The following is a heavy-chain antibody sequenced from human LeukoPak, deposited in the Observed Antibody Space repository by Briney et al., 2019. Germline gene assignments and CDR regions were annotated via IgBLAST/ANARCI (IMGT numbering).Heavy chain of an antibody. CDR3: ARDAEMTTSPRPRPGFDY. V-gene: IGHV1-69*13. CDR1: GGTFSSYA. Sequence: ASVKVSCKASGGTFSSYAISWVRQAPGQGLEWMGGIIPIFGTANYAQKFQGRVAITADESTSTAYMELSSLRSEDTAVYYCARDAEMTTSPRPRPGFDYWGQGTLVTVSS. D-gene: IGHD5-24*01. CDR2: IIPIFGTA. J-gene: IGHJ4*02.